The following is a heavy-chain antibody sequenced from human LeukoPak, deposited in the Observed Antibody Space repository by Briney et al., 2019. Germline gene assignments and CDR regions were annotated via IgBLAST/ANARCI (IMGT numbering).Heavy chain of an antibody. CDR3: ARGHGLKWGGGGYYFDY. CDR2: IYYSGST. CDR1: GGSISSYY. J-gene: IGHJ4*02. D-gene: IGHD3-16*01. Sequence: SETLSLTCTVSGGSISSYYWSWIRQPPGKGLEWIGYIYYSGSTNYNPSLKSRVTISVDTSKNQFSLKLSSVTAADTAVYYCARGHGLKWGGGGYYFDYWGQGTLVTVSS. V-gene: IGHV4-59*01.